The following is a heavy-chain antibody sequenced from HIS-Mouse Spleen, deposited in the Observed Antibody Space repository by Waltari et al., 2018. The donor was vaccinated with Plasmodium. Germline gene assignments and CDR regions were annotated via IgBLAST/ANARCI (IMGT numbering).Heavy chain of an antibody. V-gene: IGHV1-2*02. CDR3: ARVLGYKAAAGTFVEYFQH. D-gene: IGHD6-13*01. Sequence: QVQLVQSGAEVKKPGASVKVSCKASGYTFTGYYMHWVRQAPGQGLEWMGGINPNRGGTNYAQKWQGRVTRTRETSSSTAYMELSRLRSDDTAVYYCARVLGYKAAAGTFVEYFQHWGQGTLVTVSS. J-gene: IGHJ1*01. CDR1: GYTFTGYY. CDR2: INPNRGGT.